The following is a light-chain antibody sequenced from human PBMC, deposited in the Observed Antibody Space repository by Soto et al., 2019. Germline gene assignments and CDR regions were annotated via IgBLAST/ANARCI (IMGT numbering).Light chain of an antibody. CDR3: CSYAGSSTFVVV. Sequence: QSVLTQPASVSGSPGQSITISCTGTSSDVGSYNLVSWYQQHPGKAPKLMIYEGSKRPSGVSNRFSGSKSGNTASLTISGLQAEDEADYSCCSYAGSSTFVVVFGGGTKLTVL. CDR2: EGS. V-gene: IGLV2-23*03. J-gene: IGLJ2*01. CDR1: SSDVGSYNL.